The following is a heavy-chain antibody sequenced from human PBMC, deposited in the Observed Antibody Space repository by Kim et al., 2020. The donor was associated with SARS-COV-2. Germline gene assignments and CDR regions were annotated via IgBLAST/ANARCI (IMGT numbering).Heavy chain of an antibody. CDR2: K. Sequence: KYYADSVKGRFTISRDKSKNTLYLQMNSLRAEDTAVYYCARVASYYYGMDVWGQGTTVTVSS. CDR3: ARVASYYYGMDV. V-gene: IGHV3-33*01. J-gene: IGHJ6*02.